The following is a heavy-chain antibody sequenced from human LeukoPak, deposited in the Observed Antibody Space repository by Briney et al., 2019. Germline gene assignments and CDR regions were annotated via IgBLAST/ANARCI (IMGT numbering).Heavy chain of an antibody. D-gene: IGHD3-22*01. CDR1: GYTFTGYY. V-gene: IGHV1-2*02. CDR3: ARGPTNNYYDSSGYYDYDY. CDR2: INPNSGGT. J-gene: IGHJ4*02. Sequence: ASVKVSCKASGYTFTGYYMHWVRQAPGQGLEWMGWINPNSGGTNYAQKFQGRVTMTRDTSISTAYMELSRLRSDDTAVYYCARGPTNNYYDSSGYYDYDYWGQGTLVTVSS.